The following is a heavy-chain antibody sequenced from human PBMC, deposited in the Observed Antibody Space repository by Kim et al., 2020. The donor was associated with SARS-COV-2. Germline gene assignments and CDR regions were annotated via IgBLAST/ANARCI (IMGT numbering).Heavy chain of an antibody. D-gene: IGHD2-2*01. V-gene: IGHV4-61*01. CDR3: ARDPLSESSTDY. CDR1: GGSVSSGNYY. J-gene: IGHJ4*02. CDR2: IYYSGST. Sequence: SETLSLTCTVSGGSVSSGNYYWSWMRQPPGKGLEWIGYIYYSGSTTYNPSLKSRVTISVDTSKNQFSLKLSSVTAADTAVYYCARDPLSESSTDYWGQGTLVTVSS.